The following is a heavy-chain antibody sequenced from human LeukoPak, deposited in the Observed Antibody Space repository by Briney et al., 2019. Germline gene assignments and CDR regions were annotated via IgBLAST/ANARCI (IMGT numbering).Heavy chain of an antibody. CDR2: ISLSGLT. V-gene: IGHV4-4*02. J-gene: IGHJ4*02. CDR3: ARWGGVRGVMDY. Sequence: KPSETLSLTCGVSGGSITSTNWWSWVRQPPGQGLEWIGEISLSGLTNYNPSLKSRVTMALDKSKNHLSLNLTSVTAADTAVYYRARWGGVRGVMDYWGQGTLVTVSS. D-gene: IGHD3-10*01. CDR1: GGSITSTNW.